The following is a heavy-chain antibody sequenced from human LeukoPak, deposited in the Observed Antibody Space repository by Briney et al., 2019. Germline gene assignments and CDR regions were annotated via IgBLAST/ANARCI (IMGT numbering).Heavy chain of an antibody. CDR1: GYTLTELS. J-gene: IGHJ4*02. V-gene: IGHV1-24*01. CDR3: ARDRNYYGSGSYLGDY. D-gene: IGHD3-10*01. Sequence: GASVKVSCKVSGYTLTELSMHWVRQAPGKGLEWMGGFDPEDGETIYAQKFQGRVTMTTDTSTSTAYMELRSLRSDDTAVYYCARDRNYYGSGSYLGDYWGQGTLVTVSS. CDR2: FDPEDGET.